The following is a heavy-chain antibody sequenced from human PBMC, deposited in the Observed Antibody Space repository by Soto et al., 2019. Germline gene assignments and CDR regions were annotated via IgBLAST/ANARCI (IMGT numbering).Heavy chain of an antibody. CDR2: IKQDGREK. Sequence: EVQLVESGGGLVQPGGSLRLSCAASGFTFSSYWMSWVRQAPGKGLEWVANIKQDGREKYYVASVEGQVAISRDHAKNSLYLQMNSLRAADPAVYYCGCAAPGRGGFDVWGQGTMVTVSS. D-gene: IGHD2-15*01. CDR1: GFTFSSYW. V-gene: IGHV3-7*02. CDR3: GCAAPGRGGFDV. J-gene: IGHJ3*01.